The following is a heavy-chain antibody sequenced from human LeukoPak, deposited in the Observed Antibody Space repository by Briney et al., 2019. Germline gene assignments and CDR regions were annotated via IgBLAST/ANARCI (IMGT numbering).Heavy chain of an antibody. Sequence: SETLSLTCAVYGGSFSGYYWSWIRQPPGKGLEWIGEINHSGSTNYNPSLKSRVTISVDKSKNQFSLKLSSVTAADTAVYYCARGLRRDNYFDYWGQGTLVTVSS. CDR2: INHSGST. CDR1: GGSFSGYY. V-gene: IGHV4-34*01. J-gene: IGHJ4*02. D-gene: IGHD4-17*01. CDR3: ARGLRRDNYFDY.